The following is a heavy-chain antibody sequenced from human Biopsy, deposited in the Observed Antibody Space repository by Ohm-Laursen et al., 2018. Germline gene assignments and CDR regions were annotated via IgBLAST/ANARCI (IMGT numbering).Heavy chain of an antibody. CDR3: AATSTLYYYYYAMDV. J-gene: IGHJ6*02. V-gene: IGHV1-58*01. Sequence: SVTVSCTASGFTFSSSAVQWVRQARGQRLEWIGWIVVGSGHTNYAQKFQERVTITRDMSTSTAYMELTSLRSEDTAVYYCAATSTLYYYYYAMDVWDQGTTITVSS. CDR2: IVVGSGHT. CDR1: GFTFSSSA.